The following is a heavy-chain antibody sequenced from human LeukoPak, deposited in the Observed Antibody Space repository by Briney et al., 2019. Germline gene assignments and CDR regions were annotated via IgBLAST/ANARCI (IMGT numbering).Heavy chain of an antibody. V-gene: IGHV4-39*02. J-gene: IGHJ6*03. Sequence: SETLSLTCTVSGGSISSSSYYWGWIRQPPGKGLEWIGSIYYSGSTYYNPSLKSRVTISVDTSKNQFSLKLSSVTAADTAVYYCARDTVAMVTSYYYYYMDVWGKGTTVTVSS. CDR1: GGSISSSSYY. CDR2: IYYSGST. CDR3: ARDTVAMVTSYYYYYMDV. D-gene: IGHD5-18*01.